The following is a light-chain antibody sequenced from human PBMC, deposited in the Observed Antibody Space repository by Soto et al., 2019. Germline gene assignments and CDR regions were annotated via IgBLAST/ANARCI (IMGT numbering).Light chain of an antibody. CDR3: QQYGTSPWT. CDR1: QTVSSSY. Sequence: EIVLTQSPGTLSLSPGERGTLSCRASQTVSSSYLAWYQQKPGQAPRLLIYGASSRATGTPVRFSGSGSGTDFTLTISRLEPEDFAVYYCQQYGTSPWTFGQGTKVEIK. J-gene: IGKJ1*01. V-gene: IGKV3-20*01. CDR2: GAS.